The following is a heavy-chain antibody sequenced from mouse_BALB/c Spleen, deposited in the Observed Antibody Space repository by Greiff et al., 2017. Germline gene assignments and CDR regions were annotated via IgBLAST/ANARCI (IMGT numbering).Heavy chain of an antibody. J-gene: IGHJ4*01. CDR3: ARGNYGNYQLTPMDY. CDR1: GYTFSSYW. CDR2: IYPGDGDT. Sequence: VQLQQSGAELMKPGASVKISCKATGYTFSSYWIEWVKQRPGHGLEWIGRIYPGDGDTNYNGKFKGKATLTVDKSSSTAYMQLSSLTSVDSAVYFCARGNYGNYQLTPMDYWGQGTSVTVSS. V-gene: IGHV1-82*01. D-gene: IGHD2-1*01.